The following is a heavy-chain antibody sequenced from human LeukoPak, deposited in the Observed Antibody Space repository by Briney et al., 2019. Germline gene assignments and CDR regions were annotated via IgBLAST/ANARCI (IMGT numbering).Heavy chain of an antibody. D-gene: IGHD3/OR15-3a*01. CDR3: ARDGGFLDAFGFDDI. CDR1: RGSVSSHY. J-gene: IGHJ3*02. V-gene: IGHV4-4*07. CDR2: IYASGST. Sequence: SETLSLTCTVSRGSVSSHYWSWIRQPAGKGLEWIGRIYASGSTNYNPSLKSRVTMSVDASKNQFSLKLSSVTAADTAVYYCARDGGFLDAFGFDDIWGQGTMVTVSS.